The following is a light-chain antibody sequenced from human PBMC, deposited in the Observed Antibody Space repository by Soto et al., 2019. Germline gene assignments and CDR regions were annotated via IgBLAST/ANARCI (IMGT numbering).Light chain of an antibody. CDR1: SSDVGGYNF. CDR3: NSYAGSNIYV. Sequence: QSALTQPPSVSGSPGQSVTISCTGTSSDVGGYNFVSWYQHHPGKAPKLIIYEVNKRPSGVPNRFSGSKSGNTASLTVSGLQAEDEADYYCNSYAGSNIYVFGTGTKVTVL. CDR2: EVN. V-gene: IGLV2-8*01. J-gene: IGLJ1*01.